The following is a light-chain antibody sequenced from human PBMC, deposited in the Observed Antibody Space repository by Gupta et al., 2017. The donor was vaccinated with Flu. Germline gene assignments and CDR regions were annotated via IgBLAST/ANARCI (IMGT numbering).Light chain of an antibody. CDR2: SND. CDR1: SSNIGRNT. J-gene: IGLJ1*01. CDR3: AASDDSRNGQV. V-gene: IGLV1-44*01. Sequence: QSVLTQPPSASGPPGQRVTISCSGDSSNIGRNTANWYPHLPGTAPNLLMYSNDHRHSGVPARFSGSKSGTSASLTTSGLQAEDEADYYCAASDDSRNGQVFGTGTKVTVL.